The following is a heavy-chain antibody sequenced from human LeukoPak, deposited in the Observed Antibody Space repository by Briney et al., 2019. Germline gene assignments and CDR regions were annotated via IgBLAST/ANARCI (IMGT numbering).Heavy chain of an antibody. CDR3: ARDGSMDYGDYFFDY. CDR1: GGSLSSSNW. Sequence: AETLSLTCAVSGGSLSSSNWWRGVRQPRGKGLEGSGESYHSGNTNYNQSLKSRVTISRDKSKNQIYMKMSSVTAADTAVYYCARDGSMDYGDYFFDYWGQGTLVTVSS. D-gene: IGHD4-17*01. CDR2: SYHSGNT. V-gene: IGHV4-4*02. J-gene: IGHJ4*02.